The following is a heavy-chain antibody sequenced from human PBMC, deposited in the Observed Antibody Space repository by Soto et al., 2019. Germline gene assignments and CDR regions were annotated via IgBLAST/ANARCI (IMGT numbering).Heavy chain of an antibody. CDR1: GFAFNGYG. D-gene: IGHD2-21*02. Sequence: GGSLRLSCAPSGFAFNGYGMHWVRQAPGRGLEWVAAISSDGQKRYYAYSMSGRITISRDNSKNTLVLEMNGLRAEDTGVYYCAKGNLAAVTAGIENGMGVWGLGTPVTVSS. J-gene: IGHJ6*02. CDR3: AKGNLAAVTAGIENGMGV. CDR2: ISSDGQKR. V-gene: IGHV3-30*18.